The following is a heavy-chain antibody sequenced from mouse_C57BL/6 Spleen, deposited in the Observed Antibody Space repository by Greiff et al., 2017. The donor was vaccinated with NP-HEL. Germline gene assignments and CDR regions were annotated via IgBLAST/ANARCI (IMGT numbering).Heavy chain of an antibody. J-gene: IGHJ3*01. CDR1: GFTFSDAW. CDR2: IRNKANNHAT. Sequence: EVKLVESGGGLVQPGGSMKLSCAASGFTFSDAWMDWVRQSPEKGLEWVAEIRNKANNHATYYAESVKGRFTISRDDSKSSVYLQMNSLRAEDTGIYYCTTLYYDYDGAWFAYWGQGTLVTVSA. V-gene: IGHV6-6*01. D-gene: IGHD2-4*01. CDR3: TTLYYDYDGAWFAY.